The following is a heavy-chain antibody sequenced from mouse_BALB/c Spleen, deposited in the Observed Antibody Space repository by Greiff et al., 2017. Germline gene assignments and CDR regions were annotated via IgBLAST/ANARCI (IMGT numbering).Heavy chain of an antibody. CDR2: ILPGSGST. Sequence: QVQLKESGAELMKPGASVKISCKATGYTFSSYWIEWVKQRPGHGLEWIGEILPGSGSTNYNEKFKGKATFTADTSSNTAYMQLSSLTSEDSAVYYCARGGYGNYDYYAMDYWGQGTSVTVSS. J-gene: IGHJ4*01. D-gene: IGHD2-10*02. CDR3: ARGGYGNYDYYAMDY. V-gene: IGHV1-9*01. CDR1: GYTFSSYW.